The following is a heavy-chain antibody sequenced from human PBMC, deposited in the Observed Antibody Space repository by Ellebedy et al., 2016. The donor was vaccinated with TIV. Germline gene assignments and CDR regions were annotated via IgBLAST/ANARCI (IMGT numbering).Heavy chain of an antibody. Sequence: ASVKVSCKASGGTFSSYAISWVRQAPGQGLEWMGGIIPIFGTANYAQKFQGRVTITADKSTSTAYMELSSLRSEDTAVYYCARERGVVVTIDAFDIWGQGTMVTVSS. D-gene: IGHD3-22*01. V-gene: IGHV1-69*06. CDR1: GGTFSSYA. CDR2: IIPIFGTA. CDR3: ARERGVVVTIDAFDI. J-gene: IGHJ3*02.